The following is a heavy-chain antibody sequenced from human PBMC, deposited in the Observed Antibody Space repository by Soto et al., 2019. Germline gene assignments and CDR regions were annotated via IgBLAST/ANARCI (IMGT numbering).Heavy chain of an antibody. CDR3: ARAAAGTTAYFDY. CDR2: IYNSGTT. CDR1: GGSISSGDYY. Sequence: QVQLQESGPGLVKPSQTLSLTCTVSGGSISSGDYYWGWFRHPPGKAREWIGYIYNSGTTYYNPSLKSRVTISVDTSKNQFSLKLSSVTAADTAVYYCARAAAGTTAYFDYWGQGTLVTVSS. D-gene: IGHD6-13*01. V-gene: IGHV4-30-4*01. J-gene: IGHJ4*02.